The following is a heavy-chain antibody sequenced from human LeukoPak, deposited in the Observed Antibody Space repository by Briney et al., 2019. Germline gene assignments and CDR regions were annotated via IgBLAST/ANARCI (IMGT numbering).Heavy chain of an antibody. D-gene: IGHD3-22*01. J-gene: IGHJ4*02. V-gene: IGHV3-74*01. CDR3: ATSSYYYDSSGYYQEGSFDY. CDR2: INSDGSST. Sequence: PGGSLRLSCAASGFTFSSYWVHWVRQAPRQGLEWVSRINSDGSSTSYADSVKGRFTISRDNAKNTLYLQMNSLRAEDTAVYYCATSSYYYDSSGYYQEGSFDYWGRGTLVTVSS. CDR1: GFTFSSYW.